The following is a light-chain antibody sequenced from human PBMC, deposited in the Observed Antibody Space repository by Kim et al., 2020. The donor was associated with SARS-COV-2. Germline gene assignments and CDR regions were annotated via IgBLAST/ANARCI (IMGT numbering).Light chain of an antibody. CDR3: QTWGPGVRV. J-gene: IGLJ3*02. Sequence: QLVLTQSPSASASLGASVKLTCTLSSGYTHYVIAWHQQHPERGPRFLMKIHRDGSLTRGDGIPNRFSGSNSGAERYLPISSLQSEDEADYYCQTWGPGVRVFGGGTQLTVL. CDR2: IHRDGSL. CDR1: SGYTHYV. V-gene: IGLV4-69*01.